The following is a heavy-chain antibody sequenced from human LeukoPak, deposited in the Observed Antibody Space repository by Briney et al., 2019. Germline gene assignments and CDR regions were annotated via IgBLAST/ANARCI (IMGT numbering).Heavy chain of an antibody. CDR3: ARDFYDRRGDAFDI. CDR1: VGSISSYA. D-gene: IGHD3-22*01. J-gene: IGHJ3*02. Sequence: PSETLSLTCTVSVGSISSYAWSCMRQPPGKGLEWIGYIYYRGSTNYNPSLKSRVTISVDTSKNQFSLKLSSVTAADTAVYYCARDFYDRRGDAFDIWGQGTMVTVSS. CDR2: IYYRGST. V-gene: IGHV4-59*01.